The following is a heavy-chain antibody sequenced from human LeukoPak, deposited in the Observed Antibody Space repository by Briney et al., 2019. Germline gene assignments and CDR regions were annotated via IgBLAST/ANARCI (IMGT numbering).Heavy chain of an antibody. CDR3: ARGRKDVVVVAAQDAFDI. CDR2: IIPILGIA. J-gene: IGHJ3*02. CDR1: GGTFSSYA. V-gene: IGHV1-69*04. D-gene: IGHD2-15*01. Sequence: SAKVSCKASGGTFSSYAISWVRQAPGQGLEWMGRIIPILGIANYAQKFQGRVTITADKSTSTAYMELSSLRSEDTAVYYCARGRKDVVVVAAQDAFDIWGQGTMVTVSS.